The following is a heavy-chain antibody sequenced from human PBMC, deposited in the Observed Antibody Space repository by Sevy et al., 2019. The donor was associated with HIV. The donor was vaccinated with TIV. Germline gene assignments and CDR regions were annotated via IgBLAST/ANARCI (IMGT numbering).Heavy chain of an antibody. D-gene: IGHD3-10*01. CDR2: ISVSGDFT. CDR1: GFTFSNYA. CDR3: AIKITMIRGHQGPFNY. V-gene: IGHV3-23*01. J-gene: IGHJ4*02. Sequence: GGSLRLSCADSGFTFSNYAMAWVRQAPGKGLEWVSAISVSGDFTYYADSVRGRFTVSRDKSKNTLFLQMNSLRAEDTAVYYCAIKITMIRGHQGPFNYWGQGTLVTVSS.